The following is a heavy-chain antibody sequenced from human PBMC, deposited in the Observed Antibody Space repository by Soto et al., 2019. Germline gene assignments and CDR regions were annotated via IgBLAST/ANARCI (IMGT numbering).Heavy chain of an antibody. V-gene: IGHV3-30*18. CDR3: AKEYEYSSSRPAGDPNDYYYYYGMDV. J-gene: IGHJ6*02. CDR2: ISYDGSNK. CDR1: GFTFSSYG. D-gene: IGHD6-6*01. Sequence: PGGSLRLSCAASGFTFSSYGMHWVRQAPGKGLEWVAVISYDGSNKYYADSVKGRFTISRDNSKNTLYLQMNSLRAEDTAVYYCAKEYEYSSSRPAGDPNDYYYYYGMDVWGQGTTVTVSS.